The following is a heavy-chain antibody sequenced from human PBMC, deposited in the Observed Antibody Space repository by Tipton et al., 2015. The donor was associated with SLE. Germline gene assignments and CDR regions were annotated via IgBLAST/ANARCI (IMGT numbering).Heavy chain of an antibody. CDR3: ARVGSSEEDY. D-gene: IGHD6-19*01. J-gene: IGHJ4*02. CDR1: GGSISSYY. Sequence: TLSLTCTVSGGSISSYYWSWIRQPPGKGLEWIGYIYYSGSTNYNPSLKSRVTISVGTSKNQFSLKLSSVTAADTAVYYCARVGSSEEDYWGQGTLVTVSS. V-gene: IGHV4-59*12. CDR2: IYYSGST.